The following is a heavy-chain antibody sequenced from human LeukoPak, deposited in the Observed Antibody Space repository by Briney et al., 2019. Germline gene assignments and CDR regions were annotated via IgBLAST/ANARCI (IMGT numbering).Heavy chain of an antibody. CDR2: IFASGST. Sequence: PETLSLTCTVSGASINSDYWTWVRQVAGKGLEWIGRIFASGSTNYNPYLRSRITMSVDTSENQFSLDLSSVTAADTGVYYCVRGWAPRGEKSSFASWGQGTLVTVSS. V-gene: IGHV4-4*07. J-gene: IGHJ4*02. D-gene: IGHD3-10*01. CDR3: VRGWAPRGEKSSFAS. CDR1: GASINSDY.